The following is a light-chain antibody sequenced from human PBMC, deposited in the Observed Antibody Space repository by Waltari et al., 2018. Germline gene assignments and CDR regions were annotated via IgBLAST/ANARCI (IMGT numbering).Light chain of an antibody. J-gene: IGLJ3*02. CDR3: CSYVRDITCV. CDR1: SSDGGRYNL. V-gene: IGLV2-23*01. Sequence: QSALTQPAPVSGSPGPSITLPCPGTSSDGGRYNLVPWYQHHPGKAPKLMIYEGTQRPSVFSDRFSGSKSGDTASLTISGLQAEDDADYYCCSYVRDITCVFGGGTKLTVL. CDR2: EGT.